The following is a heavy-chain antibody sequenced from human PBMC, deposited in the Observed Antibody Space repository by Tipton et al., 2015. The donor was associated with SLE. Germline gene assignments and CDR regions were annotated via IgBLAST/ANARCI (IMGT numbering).Heavy chain of an antibody. CDR1: GGSISSYY. D-gene: IGHD2-2*01. CDR3: ARGDCSSTSCLDY. V-gene: IGHV4-59*01. Sequence: TLSLTCTVSGGSISSYYWSWIRQPPGKGLERIGYIYYSGSTNYNPSLKSRVTISVDTSKNQFSLKLNSVTAADTAVYYCARGDCSSTSCLDYWGQGTLVTVSS. J-gene: IGHJ4*02. CDR2: IYYSGST.